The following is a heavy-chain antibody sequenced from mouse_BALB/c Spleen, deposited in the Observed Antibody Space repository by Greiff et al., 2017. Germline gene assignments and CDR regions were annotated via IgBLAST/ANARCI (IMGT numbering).Heavy chain of an antibody. CDR1: GFTFSSYG. V-gene: IGHV5-6-3*01. J-gene: IGHJ2*01. Sequence: EVKVVESGGGLVQPGGSLKLSCAASGFTFSSYGMSWVRQTPDKRLELVATINSNGGSTYYPDSVKGRFTISRDNAKNTLYLQMSSLKSEDTAMYYCARSLYYDYDAHYWGQGTTLTVSS. D-gene: IGHD2-4*01. CDR2: INSNGGST. CDR3: ARSLYYDYDAHY.